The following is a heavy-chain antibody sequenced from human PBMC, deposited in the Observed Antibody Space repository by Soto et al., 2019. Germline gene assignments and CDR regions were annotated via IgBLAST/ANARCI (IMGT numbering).Heavy chain of an antibody. D-gene: IGHD6-13*01. V-gene: IGHV3-23*01. CDR2: ISGSGGST. J-gene: IGHJ4*02. CDR1: GFTFSSYA. CDR3: AKTCVWRCSSSCLYFDY. Sequence: GGSLRLSCAASGFTFSSYAMSWVRQAPGKGLEWVSAISGSGGSTYYADSVKGRFTISRDNSKNTLYLQMNSLRAEDTAVYYCAKTCVWRCSSSCLYFDYWGQGTLVTVSS.